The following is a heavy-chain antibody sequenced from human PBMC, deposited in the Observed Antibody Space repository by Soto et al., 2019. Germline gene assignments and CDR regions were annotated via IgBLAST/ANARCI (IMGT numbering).Heavy chain of an antibody. CDR2: IWYDGSNK. CDR3: ARGYCSGGSCYVSPYGMDV. CDR1: GFTFSSYG. J-gene: IGHJ6*02. D-gene: IGHD2-15*01. Sequence: QVQLVESGGGVVQPGRSLRLSCAASGFTFSSYGMHWVRQAPGKGLEWVAVIWYDGSNKYYADSVKGRFTISRDNSKNTLYRQMKSLRAEDTAVYYCARGYCSGGSCYVSPYGMDVWGQGTTVTVSS. V-gene: IGHV3-33*01.